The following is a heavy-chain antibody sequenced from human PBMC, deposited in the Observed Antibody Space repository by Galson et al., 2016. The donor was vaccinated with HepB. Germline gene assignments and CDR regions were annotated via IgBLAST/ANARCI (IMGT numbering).Heavy chain of an antibody. CDR3: AKYSPSWGSYYYYGMDV. CDR2: TVPIFGRA. J-gene: IGHJ6*02. D-gene: IGHD3-16*01. CDR1: GGTFSSYA. V-gene: IGHV1-69*13. Sequence: SVKVSCKVSGGTFSSYAINWVRQAPGQGLEWVGGTVPIFGRAKYAQKFQGRVTITADESTTTAYMELSSLRPEDTALYYCAKYSPSWGSYYYYGMDVWGQGTTDTVSS.